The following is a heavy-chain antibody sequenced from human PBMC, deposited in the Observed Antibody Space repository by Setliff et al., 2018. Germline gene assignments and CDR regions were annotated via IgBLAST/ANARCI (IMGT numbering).Heavy chain of an antibody. Sequence: SVKVSCKASGGTFSSYDISWVRQAPGQGLEWMGRIIPIFGTANYAQKFQGRVTITADKSTSTAYMELSRLRSEDTAVYYCARDLSTTVMTRSWYYFDYWGQGTLVTV. CDR3: ARDLSTTVMTRSWYYFDY. J-gene: IGHJ4*02. D-gene: IGHD4-17*01. V-gene: IGHV1-69*06. CDR2: IIPIFGTA. CDR1: GGTFSSYD.